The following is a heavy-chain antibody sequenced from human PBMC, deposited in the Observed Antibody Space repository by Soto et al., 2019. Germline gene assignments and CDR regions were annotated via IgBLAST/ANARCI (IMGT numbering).Heavy chain of an antibody. CDR2: IWYDGSNK. J-gene: IGHJ6*02. Sequence: QVQLVESGGGVVQPGRSLRLSCAASGFTFSSYGMHWVRQAPGKGLEWVAVIWYDGSNKYYADSVKGRFTISRDNSKNTLYLQMNSLRAEDTAVYYCARGKAARPLSGYYYGMDVWGQGTTVTVSS. CDR1: GFTFSSYG. V-gene: IGHV3-33*01. D-gene: IGHD6-6*01. CDR3: ARGKAARPLSGYYYGMDV.